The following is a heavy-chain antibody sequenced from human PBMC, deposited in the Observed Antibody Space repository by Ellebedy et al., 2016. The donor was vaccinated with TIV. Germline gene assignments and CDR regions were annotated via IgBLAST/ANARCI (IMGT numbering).Heavy chain of an antibody. CDR1: GGTFSSYA. D-gene: IGHD3-22*01. J-gene: IGHJ3*02. CDR2: IIPILGIA. CDR3: ARINSYGYNAYYYDSSGYYYMHAFDI. V-gene: IGHV1-69*04. Sequence: AASVKVSCKASGGTFSSYAISWARQAPGQGLEWMGRIIPILGIANYAQKFQGRVTITADKSTSTAYMELSSLRSEDTAVYYCARINSYGYNAYYYDSSGYYYMHAFDIWGQGTMVTVSS.